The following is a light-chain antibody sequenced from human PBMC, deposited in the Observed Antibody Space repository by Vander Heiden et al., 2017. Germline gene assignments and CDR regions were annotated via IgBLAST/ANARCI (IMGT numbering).Light chain of an antibody. Sequence: QSVLTQPPSVSGPPGQRVTIPCTGSSSNIGAGYDVHWYQQLPGTAPKLLIYGNSNRPSGVPDRFSGSKSGTSASLAITGLQAEDEADYYCQSYDSSLSDSWVFGGGTKLTVL. CDR2: GNS. CDR3: QSYDSSLSDSWV. J-gene: IGLJ3*02. CDR1: SSNIGAGYD. V-gene: IGLV1-40*01.